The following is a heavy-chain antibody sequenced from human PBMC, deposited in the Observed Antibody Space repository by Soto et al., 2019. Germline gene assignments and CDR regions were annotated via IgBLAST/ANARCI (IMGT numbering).Heavy chain of an antibody. CDR2: ISSLNGNT. Sequence: QVHLVQSETEVKEPGASVKVSCKTSASTFTGYTINWVRQAPGQGLEWMGWISSLNGNTDYARKFQGRLTMTTNTSATTAYMELKNLRSDDTAVYLCARGTVTSGRWFGPWGQGTLVTVSS. CDR3: ARGTVTSGRWFGP. V-gene: IGHV1-18*04. CDR1: ASTFTGYT. J-gene: IGHJ5*02. D-gene: IGHD4-17*01.